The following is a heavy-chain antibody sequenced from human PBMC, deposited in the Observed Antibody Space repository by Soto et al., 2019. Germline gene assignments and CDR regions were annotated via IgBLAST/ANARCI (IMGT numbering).Heavy chain of an antibody. J-gene: IGHJ6*02. CDR3: AKDFVQNLRFLGLYYGMDV. CDR2: ISYDGSNK. V-gene: IGHV3-30*18. D-gene: IGHD3-3*01. CDR1: GFTFSSYG. Sequence: QVQLVESGGGVVQPGRSLRLSCAASGFTFSSYGMHWVRQAPGKGLEWVAVISYDGSNKYYADSVKGRFTISRDNSKNTLYMQMNSLRAEYTAVYYCAKDFVQNLRFLGLYYGMDVWGQGTTVTVSS.